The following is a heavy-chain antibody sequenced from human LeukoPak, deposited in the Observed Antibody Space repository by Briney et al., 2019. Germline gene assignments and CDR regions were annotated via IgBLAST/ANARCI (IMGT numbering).Heavy chain of an antibody. CDR3: ARHYYYDSSGSRDAFDI. V-gene: IGHV4-61*02. CDR2: IYTSGST. D-gene: IGHD3-22*01. CDR1: GGSINSGNYY. Sequence: PSETLSLTCTVSGGSINSGNYYWNWIRQPAGKGLERIGRIYTSGSTNFNPSLKSRVSISVDTSKNEFSLKLSSVTAADTAVYYCARHYYYDSSGSRDAFDIWAKGQWSPSLQ. J-gene: IGHJ3*02.